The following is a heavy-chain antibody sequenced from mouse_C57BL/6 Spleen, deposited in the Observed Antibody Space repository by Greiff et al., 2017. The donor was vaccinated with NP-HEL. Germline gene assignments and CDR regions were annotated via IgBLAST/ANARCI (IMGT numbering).Heavy chain of an antibody. Sequence: EVQRVESGGGLVQPGGSLSLSCAASGFTFTDYYMSWVRQPPGKALEWLGFIRNKANGYTTEYSASVKGRFTISRDNSQSILYLQMNALRAEDSATYYCARICARDYFDYWGQGTTLTVSS. V-gene: IGHV7-3*01. D-gene: IGHD3-3*01. J-gene: IGHJ2*01. CDR2: IRNKANGYTT. CDR3: ARICARDYFDY. CDR1: GFTFTDYY.